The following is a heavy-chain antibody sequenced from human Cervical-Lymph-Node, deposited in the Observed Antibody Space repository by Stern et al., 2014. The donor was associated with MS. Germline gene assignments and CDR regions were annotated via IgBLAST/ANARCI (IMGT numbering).Heavy chain of an antibody. CDR2: IYHSGRT. CDR1: GGSISSGGSS. D-gene: IGHD2-21*01. Sequence: VQLVESGSGQAKPSQTLSLTCAVSGGSISSGGSSWNWIRQPPGKGPEWIGFIYHSGRTYYNPSLKGPVFLSVVTYKHHFALNLRSVTAADTAVYYCARGGVIYTQDRNGFDVWGQGTMVTVSS. J-gene: IGHJ3*01. CDR3: ARGGVIYTQDRNGFDV. V-gene: IGHV4-30-2*01.